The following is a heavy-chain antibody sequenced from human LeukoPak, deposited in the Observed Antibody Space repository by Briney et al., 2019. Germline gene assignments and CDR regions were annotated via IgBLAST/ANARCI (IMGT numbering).Heavy chain of an antibody. CDR2: TYYRSKWYT. CDR3: ARERDGYNYVELWCFDL. CDR1: GDSVSSNSAA. Sequence: SQTLSLTCAISGDSVSSNSAAWNWIRQSPSRGLEWLGRTYYRSKWYTDYAVSVKSRITINPDTSKNQFSLQLNSVTAEDTGAYYCARERDGYNYVELWCFDLWGRGTLVTVSS. J-gene: IGHJ2*01. V-gene: IGHV6-1*01. D-gene: IGHD5-24*01.